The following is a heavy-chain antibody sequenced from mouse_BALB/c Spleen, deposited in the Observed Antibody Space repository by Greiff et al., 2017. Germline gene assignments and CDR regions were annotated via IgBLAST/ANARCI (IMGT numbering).Heavy chain of an antibody. V-gene: IGHV5-17*02. CDR2: ISSGSSTI. CDR3: ARKDLRLLFAY. Sequence: EVKLQESGGGLVQPGGSRKLSCAASGFTFSSFGMHWVRQAPEKGLEWVAYISSGSSTIYYADTVKGRFTISRDNPKNTLFLQMTSLRSEDTAMYYCARKDLRLLFAYWGQGTLVTVSA. D-gene: IGHD1-2*01. CDR1: GFTFSSFG. J-gene: IGHJ3*01.